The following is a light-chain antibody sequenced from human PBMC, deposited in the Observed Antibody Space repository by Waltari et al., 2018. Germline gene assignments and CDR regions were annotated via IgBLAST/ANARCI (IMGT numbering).Light chain of an antibody. CDR1: NIGRKT. CDR2: KDF. J-gene: IGLJ2*01. V-gene: IGLV3-21*04. Sequence: SYVLTQTPSLTAAPGQTAKITCGGSNIGRKTVHWYQQSPGQTPVLVIYKDFVRPSGIPARFSGSRSGSTATLTISRVDAGDEADYYCHVWDNLSDQVVFGGGTKLTVL. CDR3: HVWDNLSDQVV.